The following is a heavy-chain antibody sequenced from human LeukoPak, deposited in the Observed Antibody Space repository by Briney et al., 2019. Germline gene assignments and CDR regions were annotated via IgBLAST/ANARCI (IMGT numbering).Heavy chain of an antibody. J-gene: IGHJ4*02. CDR3: AKDRAGTPWAD. CDR1: GFTFGIYS. CDR2: VNPGGDST. Sequence: GSLRLSCAASGFTFGIYSMTWVRQAPGQGLEWVSTVNPGGDSTYYADSVKGRFTISRDNSKNTVYLQMSSLRAEDTAIYYCAKDRAGTPWADWGQGTLVTVSS. D-gene: IGHD1-1*01. V-gene: IGHV3-23*01.